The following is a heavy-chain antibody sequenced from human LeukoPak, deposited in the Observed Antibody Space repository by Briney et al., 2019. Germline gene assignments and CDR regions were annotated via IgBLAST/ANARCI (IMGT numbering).Heavy chain of an antibody. CDR2: IYYSGRT. J-gene: IGHJ3*02. CDR1: GGSVSSGSYY. CDR3: SRLQFDWLSPGAFDI. V-gene: IGHV4-61*01. Sequence: SETLSLICTVSGGSVSSGSYYWSWIRQPPGKELEWIGYIYYSGRTNYNPSLKSRVTISVDTSKNQFSLKLSSVTAADTAVYYCSRLQFDWLSPGAFDIWGQGTMVTVSS. D-gene: IGHD3-9*01.